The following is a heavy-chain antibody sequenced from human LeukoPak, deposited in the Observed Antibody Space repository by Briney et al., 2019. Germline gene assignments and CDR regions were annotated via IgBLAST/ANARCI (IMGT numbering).Heavy chain of an antibody. CDR1: GFTFSSYW. J-gene: IGHJ4*02. D-gene: IGHD1-26*01. V-gene: IGHV3-7*01. CDR3: ARWSIVATIDY. Sequence: GGSLRLSCAASGFTFSSYWMSWVRQAPGEGLEWVANIKQDGSEKYYVDSVKGRFTISRDNAKNSLYLQMNSLRAEDTAVYYCARWSIVATIDYWGQGTLVTVSS. CDR2: IKQDGSEK.